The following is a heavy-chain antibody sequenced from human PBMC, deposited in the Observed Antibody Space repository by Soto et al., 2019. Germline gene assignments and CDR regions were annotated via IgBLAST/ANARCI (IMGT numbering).Heavy chain of an antibody. J-gene: IGHJ5*02. CDR1: GYSFTSYW. Sequence: GESLKISCKSSGYSFTSYWIAWVRQMPGKGLEWMGIIYPGDSDTRYSPSFQGQVTISVDKSISTAYLQWSSLKASDTAIYYCAKRGKESTRSFWFDPWGQGPLVTVAS. CDR3: AKRGKESTRSFWFDP. V-gene: IGHV5-51*01. CDR2: IYPGDSDT. D-gene: IGHD2-2*01.